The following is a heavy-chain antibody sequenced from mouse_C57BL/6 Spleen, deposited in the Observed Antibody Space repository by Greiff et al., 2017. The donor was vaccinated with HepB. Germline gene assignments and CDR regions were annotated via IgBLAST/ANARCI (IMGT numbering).Heavy chain of an antibody. V-gene: IGHV1-7*01. CDR2: INPSSGYT. CDR3: ARSGIYYDYDVRAWFAY. J-gene: IGHJ3*01. CDR1: GYTFTCYW. D-gene: IGHD2-4*01. Sequence: QVQLQQSGAELAKPGASVKLSCKASGYTFTCYWMHWVKQRPGQGLEWIGYINPSSGYTKYNQKFKDKATLTADKSSSTAYMQLSSLTYEDSAVYYCARSGIYYDYDVRAWFAYWGQGTLVTVSA.